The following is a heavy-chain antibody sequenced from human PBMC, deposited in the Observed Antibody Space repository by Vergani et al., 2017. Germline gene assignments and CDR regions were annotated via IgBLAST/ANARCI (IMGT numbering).Heavy chain of an antibody. CDR2: ISYDGSNK. J-gene: IGHJ3*02. Sequence: VQLVESGGGVVQPGRSLRLSCAASGFTFSSYAMHWVRQAPGKGLEWVAVISYDGSNKYYADSVKGRFTISRDNSKNTLYLQMNSLRAEDTAVYYCANSDPGGLAFDIWGQGTMVTVSS. CDR3: ANSDPGGLAFDI. CDR1: GFTFSSYA. D-gene: IGHD2-21*01. V-gene: IGHV3-30*04.